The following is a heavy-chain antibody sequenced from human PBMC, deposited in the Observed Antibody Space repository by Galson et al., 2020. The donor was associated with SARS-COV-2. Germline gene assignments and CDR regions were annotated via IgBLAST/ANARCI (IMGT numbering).Heavy chain of an antibody. CDR2: INHSGST. J-gene: IGHJ4*02. CDR1: GGSFSGYY. D-gene: IGHD3-10*01. CDR3: ARADPIHGSGTLDY. Sequence: SETLSITCAVYGGSFSGYYWTWIRQTPGKGLEWIGEINHSGSTNYTPSLKSRVTISVDTSKNQFSLKLSSVTAADTAIYYCARADPIHGSGTLDYWGRGTLVAVSS. V-gene: IGHV4-34*01.